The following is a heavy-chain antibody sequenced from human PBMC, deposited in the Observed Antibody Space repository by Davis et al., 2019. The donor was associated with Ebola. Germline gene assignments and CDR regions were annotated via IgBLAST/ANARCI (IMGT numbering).Heavy chain of an antibody. J-gene: IGHJ6*03. CDR3: ARAASYRNYYYMDV. Sequence: PGGSLRLSCAVSGFTFSDHYMDWVRQAPGKGLEWVGRTRNKAKSYTTEYAASVKGRFTISRDYSKNSLYLQMNSLKTEDTAVYHCARAASYRNYYYMDVWGKGTTVTVSS. D-gene: IGHD3-10*01. CDR2: TRNKAKSYTT. V-gene: IGHV3-72*01. CDR1: GFTFSDHY.